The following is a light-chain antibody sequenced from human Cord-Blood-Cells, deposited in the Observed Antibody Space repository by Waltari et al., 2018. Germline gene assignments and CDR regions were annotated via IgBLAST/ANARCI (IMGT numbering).Light chain of an antibody. V-gene: IGKV1-39*01. CDR1: QSISSY. CDR3: QQSYSTPFT. Sequence: DIQMTQSPSSLSASVGDRVTITCRASQSISSYLNWYQQKPEKAPKPLIYAASSLQSGVPSRFSGSGSGTDFTLTISSLQPEDFATYYCQQSYSTPFTFGPGTKVDIK. J-gene: IGKJ3*01. CDR2: AAS.